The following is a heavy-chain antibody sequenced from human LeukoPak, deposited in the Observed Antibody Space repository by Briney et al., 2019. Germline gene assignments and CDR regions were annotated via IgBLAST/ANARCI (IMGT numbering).Heavy chain of an antibody. Sequence: PSETLSLTCTVSGGSVSSSSYYWSWIRQPPGKGLEWIGEINHSGSTNYNPSLKSRVTISVDTSKNQFSLKLSSVTAADTAVYYCARQARFMWGSYRYTLDYWGQGTLVTVSS. CDR1: GGSVSSSSYY. D-gene: IGHD3-16*02. CDR3: ARQARFMWGSYRYTLDY. V-gene: IGHV4-39*01. J-gene: IGHJ4*02. CDR2: INHSGST.